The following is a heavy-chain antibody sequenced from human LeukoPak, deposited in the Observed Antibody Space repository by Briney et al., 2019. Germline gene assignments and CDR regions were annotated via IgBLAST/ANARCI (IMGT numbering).Heavy chain of an antibody. Sequence: SQTLSLTCAISGDSVSSNSAAWNWIRQSPSRGLEWLGRTFYRSKWYNEYAVSVKSRITINPDTSKNQFSLKLSSVTAADTAVYYCASQITIFGVDHEGGWFDPWGQGTLVTVSS. J-gene: IGHJ5*02. V-gene: IGHV6-1*01. CDR2: TFYRSKWYN. CDR3: ASQITIFGVDHEGGWFDP. D-gene: IGHD3-3*01. CDR1: GDSVSSNSAA.